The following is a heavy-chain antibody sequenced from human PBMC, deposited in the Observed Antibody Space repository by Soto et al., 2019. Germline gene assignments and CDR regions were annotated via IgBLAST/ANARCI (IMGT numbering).Heavy chain of an antibody. Sequence: EVLLVESGGGLVKPGGSLRLSCAASGFTFSTYSMNWVRQAPGKGLEWVSSINTASYIYYADSVKGRFTISRDDAKNSRYLQMSSLRDEDTAVYYCAREGGYCNGGGCRYFDYWGQGTRVTVSS. CDR1: GFTFSTYS. D-gene: IGHD2-15*01. CDR2: INTASYI. J-gene: IGHJ4*02. CDR3: AREGGYCNGGGCRYFDY. V-gene: IGHV3-21*01.